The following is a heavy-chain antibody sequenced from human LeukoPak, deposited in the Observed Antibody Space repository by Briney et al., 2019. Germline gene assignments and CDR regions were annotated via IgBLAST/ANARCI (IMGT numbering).Heavy chain of an antibody. CDR3: ARAGRSGSYYYYYYMDV. Sequence: SETLSLTCTVSSGSISTSNYYWGWVRQPPGKALEWIGNIFYSGSTYYSPSLKSRVTISLDTSRNQFSLKLNSVTAADTAVYYCARAGRSGSYYYYYYMDVWGKGTTVTISS. CDR1: SGSISTSNYY. J-gene: IGHJ6*03. V-gene: IGHV4-39*07. D-gene: IGHD1-26*01. CDR2: IFYSGST.